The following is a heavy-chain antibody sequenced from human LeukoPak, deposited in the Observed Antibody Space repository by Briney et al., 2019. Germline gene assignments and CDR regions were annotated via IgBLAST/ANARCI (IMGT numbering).Heavy chain of an antibody. D-gene: IGHD1-26*01. CDR3: ARGRGGSFTDEFDY. CDR1: GGSFSGYY. J-gene: IGHJ4*02. Sequence: PSETLSLTCAVYGGSFSGYYWSWIRQPPGKGLEWIGEINHSGSTNYNPSLKSRVTISVDTSKNQFSLKLSSVTAADTAVYYCARGRGGSFTDEFDYWGQGALVTVSS. V-gene: IGHV4-34*01. CDR2: INHSGST.